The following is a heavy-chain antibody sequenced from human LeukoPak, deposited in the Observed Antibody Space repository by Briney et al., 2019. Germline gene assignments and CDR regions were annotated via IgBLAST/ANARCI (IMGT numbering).Heavy chain of an antibody. D-gene: IGHD6-19*01. CDR2: IIPIFGTA. V-gene: IGHV1-69*05. CDR1: GGTFSSYA. Sequence: SVKVSCKASGGTFSSYAISWVRQAPGQGLEWMGRIIPIFGTANCAQKFQGRVTITTDESTSTAYMELSSLRSEDAAVYYCARDLRIAVAGRYYYYYMDVWGKGTTVTVSS. CDR3: ARDLRIAVAGRYYYYYMDV. J-gene: IGHJ6*03.